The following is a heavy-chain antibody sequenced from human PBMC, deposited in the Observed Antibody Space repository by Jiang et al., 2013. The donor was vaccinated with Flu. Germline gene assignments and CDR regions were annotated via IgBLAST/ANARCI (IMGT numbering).Heavy chain of an antibody. CDR1: GGTFSSYA. CDR3: ASSHRRITGTTRLDY. Sequence: SSVKVSCKASGGTFSSYAISWVRQAPGQGLEWMGRIIPILGIANYAQKFQGRVTITADKSTSTAYMELSSLRSEDTAVYYCASSHRRITGTTRLDYWGQGTLVTVSS. CDR2: IIPILGIA. D-gene: IGHD1-7*01. V-gene: IGHV1-69*04. J-gene: IGHJ4*02.